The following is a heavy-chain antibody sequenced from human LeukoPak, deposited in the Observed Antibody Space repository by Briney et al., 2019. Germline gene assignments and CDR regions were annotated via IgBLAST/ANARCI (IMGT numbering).Heavy chain of an antibody. V-gene: IGHV1-2*02. Sequence: ASVKVSCKASGHTFTACYMFWVRQAPGQGLEWMGWINPNSGGTNYAPKFQGRVTMTRDTSISTGYMELSGLTSDDTAVYFCATYYSDTSARDWGQGTLVTVSS. CDR1: GHTFTACY. CDR2: INPNSGGT. CDR3: ATYYSDTSARD. J-gene: IGHJ4*02. D-gene: IGHD3-22*01.